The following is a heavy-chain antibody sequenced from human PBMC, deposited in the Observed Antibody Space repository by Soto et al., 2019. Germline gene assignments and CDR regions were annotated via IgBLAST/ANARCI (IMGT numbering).Heavy chain of an antibody. CDR1: GFTFRDYY. CDR2: ISSSASRI. D-gene: IGHD2-15*01. CDR3: ARDPPFIVVADY. V-gene: IGHV3-11*01. Sequence: PGGSLRLSCSASGFTFRDYYMSWIRQAPGKGLEWVSYISSSASRIHYADSVKGRFTISRDNAKNSLYLQMNSLRAEDTAVYYCARDPPFIVVADYWGQGTVLTVSS. J-gene: IGHJ4*02.